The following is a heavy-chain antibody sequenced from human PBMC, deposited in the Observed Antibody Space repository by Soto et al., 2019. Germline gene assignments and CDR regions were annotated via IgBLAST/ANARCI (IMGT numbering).Heavy chain of an antibody. CDR3: TPLALKYNSDWYPLSD. J-gene: IGHJ4*02. CDR1: GFTFSSYG. V-gene: IGHV3-33*01. Sequence: GESLKISCAASGFTFSSYGMHWVRQAPGKGLEWVAVIWYDGSNKYYADSVKGRFTISRDNSKNTLYLQMNSLRAEDTAVYYCTPLALKYNSDWYPLSDWGQGTRVTVSS. CDR2: IWYDGSNK. D-gene: IGHD6-19*01.